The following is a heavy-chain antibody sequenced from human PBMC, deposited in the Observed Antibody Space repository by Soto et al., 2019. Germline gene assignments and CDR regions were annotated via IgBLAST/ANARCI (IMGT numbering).Heavy chain of an antibody. CDR1: GGSISSYY. CDR2: IYYSGST. J-gene: IGHJ6*02. D-gene: IGHD1-26*01. CDR3: ARDRSGSYYGMDV. V-gene: IGHV4-59*01. Sequence: QVQLQESGPGLVKPSETLSLTCTVSGGSISSYYWSWIRQPPGKGLEWIGYIYYSGSTNYNPSLKSRVTISVATSNNQFSLKLSSVTAADTAVYYCARDRSGSYYGMDVWGQGTTVTVSS.